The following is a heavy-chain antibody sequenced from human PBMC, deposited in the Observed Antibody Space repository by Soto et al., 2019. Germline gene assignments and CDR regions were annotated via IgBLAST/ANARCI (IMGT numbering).Heavy chain of an antibody. V-gene: IGHV1-46*01. D-gene: IGHD3-3*01. Sequence: QVQLVQSGAEVKKPGASVKVSCKASGYTFTSYYMHWVRQAPGQGLEWMGIINPSGGSTSYAQKFQGRVTMTRDTSTSTVYMELSSLRSEDTAVYYCAREMYYDFWSGCMDVWGQGTTGTVSS. CDR1: GYTFTSYY. CDR3: AREMYYDFWSGCMDV. CDR2: INPSGGST. J-gene: IGHJ6*02.